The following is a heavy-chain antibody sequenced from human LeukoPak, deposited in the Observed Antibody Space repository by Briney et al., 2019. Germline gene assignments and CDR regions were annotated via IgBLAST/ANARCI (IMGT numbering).Heavy chain of an antibody. Sequence: SQTLSLTCAISGDSVSSNSAAWNWIRQSPSRGLEWLGRTYYRSKWYNDYAVSVESRITINPDTSKNQFSLKLSSVTAADTAVYYCARVRPIAAAGTGDVFDYWGQGTLVTVSS. V-gene: IGHV6-1*01. CDR3: ARVRPIAAAGTGDVFDY. CDR1: GDSVSSNSAA. D-gene: IGHD6-13*01. CDR2: TYYRSKWYN. J-gene: IGHJ4*02.